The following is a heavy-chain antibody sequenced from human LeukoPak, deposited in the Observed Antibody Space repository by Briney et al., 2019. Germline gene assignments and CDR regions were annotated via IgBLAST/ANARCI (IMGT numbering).Heavy chain of an antibody. V-gene: IGHV4-4*07. CDR3: ARDRDSSPPYYFDY. Sequence: SETLSLTCTVSGGSISSYYWSWIRQPAGKGLEWIGRIYTSGSTNYNPSLKSRVTMSVDTSKNQFSLKLSSVTAADTAVYYCARDRDSSPPYYFDYWGQGTLVTVSS. J-gene: IGHJ4*02. D-gene: IGHD6-13*01. CDR1: GGSISSYY. CDR2: IYTSGST.